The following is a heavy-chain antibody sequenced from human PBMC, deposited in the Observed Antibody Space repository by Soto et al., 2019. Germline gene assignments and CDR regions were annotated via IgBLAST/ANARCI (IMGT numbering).Heavy chain of an antibody. V-gene: IGHV3-48*02. CDR3: ASAGYYDSSGYYRDAFDI. CDR1: GFAFSSYS. Sequence: GGSLRLSCAASGFAFSSYSMNGVRQAPGKGLEGGSYISSSSSTIYYADSVKDRFTISRDNAKKSLYLQRNSLRDEDTAVYYCASAGYYDSSGYYRDAFDIWGQGTMVTVSS. CDR2: ISSSSSTI. D-gene: IGHD3-22*01. J-gene: IGHJ3*02.